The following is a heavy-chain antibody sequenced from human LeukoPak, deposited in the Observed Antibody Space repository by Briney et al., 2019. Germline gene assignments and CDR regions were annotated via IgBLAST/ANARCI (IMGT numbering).Heavy chain of an antibody. CDR2: INPSGGST. CDR3: ARGIATYGDYVFFDY. V-gene: IGHV1-46*01. CDR1: GYTFTSYH. J-gene: IGHJ4*02. D-gene: IGHD4-17*01. Sequence: ASVKVSCKASGYTFTSYHMHWVRQAPGQGLEWMGIINPSGGSTSYAQKFQGRVTMTRDTSTSTVYMELSSLRSEDTAVYYCARGIATYGDYVFFDYWGQGTLVTVSS.